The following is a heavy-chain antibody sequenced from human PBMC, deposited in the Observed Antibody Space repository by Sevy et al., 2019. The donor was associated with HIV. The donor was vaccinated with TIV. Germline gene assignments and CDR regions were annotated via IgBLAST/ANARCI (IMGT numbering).Heavy chain of an antibody. J-gene: IGHJ6*02. D-gene: IGHD6-13*01. V-gene: IGHV3-30-3*01. CDR1: GFTFSSYG. CDR3: PTVTVSSSWNYYYYGLDV. Sequence: GSLRLSCEASGFTFSSYGMHWVRQAPGKGLEWVAVISYDGSNKQYADSVKGRFTISRDNSKNTLYLEMNNLRAEDTAVYYCPTVTVSSSWNYYYYGLDVWGQGTTVTVSS. CDR2: ISYDGSNK.